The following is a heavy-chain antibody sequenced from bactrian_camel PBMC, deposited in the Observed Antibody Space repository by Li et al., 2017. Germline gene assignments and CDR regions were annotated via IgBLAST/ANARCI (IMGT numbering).Heavy chain of an antibody. CDR3: NIGRIMFSDTVL. V-gene: IGHV3S35*01. CDR1: GFTFSTYY. D-gene: IGHD2*01. Sequence: GLVQPGGSLRLSCAASGFTFSTYYMSWVRQAPGKGLEWVSSINRGGGTFYADSVKDRVTISRDVAKNTVSLQMNNLTIEDTAVYYCNIGRIMFSDTVLRGQGTQVTVS. J-gene: IGHJ4*01. CDR2: INRGGGT.